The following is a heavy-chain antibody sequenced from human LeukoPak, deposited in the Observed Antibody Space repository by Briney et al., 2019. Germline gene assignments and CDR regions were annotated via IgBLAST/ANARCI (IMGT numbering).Heavy chain of an antibody. Sequence: GGSLRLSCAASGFTFDDYGMSWVRQAPGKXLEWVSGINWNGGSTGYADSVKGRFTISRDNAKNSLYLQMSSLRAEDTALYHCARASGITMTMILQGVMDVWGQGTTVTVSS. CDR3: ARASGITMTMILQGVMDV. V-gene: IGHV3-20*01. D-gene: IGHD3-22*01. J-gene: IGHJ6*02. CDR1: GFTFDDYG. CDR2: INWNGGST.